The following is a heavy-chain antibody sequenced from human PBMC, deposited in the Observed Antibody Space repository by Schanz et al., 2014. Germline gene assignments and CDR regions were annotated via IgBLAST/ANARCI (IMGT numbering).Heavy chain of an antibody. D-gene: IGHD6-25*01. Sequence: QVQLVESGGGVVQPGRSLRLSCAASGFTFNSYAMHWVRQAPGKGLEWVTVISYDGSTKYYADSVRGRFTISRDNSKNTLYLQMNSLRAEDTAIYYCAKRVAAAGTTYYFDYWGQGTLVTVSS. J-gene: IGHJ4*02. CDR1: GFTFNSYA. CDR2: ISYDGSTK. V-gene: IGHV3-30*04. CDR3: AKRVAAAGTTYYFDY.